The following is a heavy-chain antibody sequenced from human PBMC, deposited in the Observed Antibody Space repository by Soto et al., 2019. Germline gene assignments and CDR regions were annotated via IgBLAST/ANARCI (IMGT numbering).Heavy chain of an antibody. D-gene: IGHD6-19*01. Sequence: QVQLVESGGRVVQPGRSLRLSCAASGFPFSPYGMHWVRQAPGKGLEWVALIYFDGSNKYYSDSVKGRFTISRDNSNNTLYLQMNSLRAEDTATYYCVRDIWDTSGWYFDYWGQGALVTVSS. CDR3: VRDIWDTSGWYFDY. V-gene: IGHV3-33*01. J-gene: IGHJ4*02. CDR2: IYFDGSNK. CDR1: GFPFSPYG.